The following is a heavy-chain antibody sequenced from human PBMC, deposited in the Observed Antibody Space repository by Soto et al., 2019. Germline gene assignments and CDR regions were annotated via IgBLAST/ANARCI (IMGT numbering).Heavy chain of an antibody. CDR1: GFTFSDSV. J-gene: IGHJ4*02. CDR3: VKWHTSNFDSLPFTGFDF. V-gene: IGHV3-23*01. D-gene: IGHD3-22*01. Sequence: VGSLRLSCVGSGFTFSDSVMAWVRQAPGKGLEWLSVMSGDGRTRYALSVTGRFTISRDNSKNTLYLQMRSLRAEDAAAYYCVKWHTSNFDSLPFTGFDFCGQRTQVTVSS. CDR2: MSGDGRT.